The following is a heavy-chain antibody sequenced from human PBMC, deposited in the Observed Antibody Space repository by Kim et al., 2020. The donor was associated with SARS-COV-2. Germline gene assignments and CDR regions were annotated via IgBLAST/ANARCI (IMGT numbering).Heavy chain of an antibody. CDR3: ARSYDGKKVDY. CDR1: GGSISSGGYY. CDR2: IYYSGST. J-gene: IGHJ4*02. Sequence: SETLSLTCTVSGGSISSGGYYWSWIRQHPGKGLEWIGYIYYSGSTYYNPSLKSRVTISLDTSRNHFSLKLNSVTAADTAVYCCARSYDGKKVDYWGQGTLVTVSS. D-gene: IGHD5-12*01. V-gene: IGHV4-31*03.